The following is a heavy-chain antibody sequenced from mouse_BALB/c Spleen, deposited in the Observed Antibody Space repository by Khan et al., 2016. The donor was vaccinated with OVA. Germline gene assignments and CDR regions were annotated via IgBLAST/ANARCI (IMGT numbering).Heavy chain of an antibody. V-gene: IGHV2-9*02. CDR3: ARFEDF. J-gene: IGHJ2*01. CDR2: IWAGGSK. CDR1: GFTLTSYG. Sequence: QVQLKESGPGLVKPAQSLTITCTVSGFTLTSYGVHWVRQTPGKGLEWLGVIWAGGSKNYNSDLMSRLSISKDNSKSQVFLKMTGLQTDDTAMYYCARFEDFWGQGTTLTVSS.